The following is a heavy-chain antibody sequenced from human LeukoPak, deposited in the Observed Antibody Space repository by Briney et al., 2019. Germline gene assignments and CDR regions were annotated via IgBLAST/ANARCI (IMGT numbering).Heavy chain of an antibody. CDR1: GFTFSNYW. V-gene: IGHV3-7*03. CDR3: AKWGPYDILTGRIN. Sequence: GGSLRLSCAASGFTFSNYWMTWVRQAPGKGLEWVANIKPDESEKYYVGSVKGRFTISRDNAKNSLYLQMNSLRAEDTAVYYCAKWGPYDILTGRINWGQGTLVTVSS. D-gene: IGHD3-9*01. CDR2: IKPDESEK. J-gene: IGHJ4*02.